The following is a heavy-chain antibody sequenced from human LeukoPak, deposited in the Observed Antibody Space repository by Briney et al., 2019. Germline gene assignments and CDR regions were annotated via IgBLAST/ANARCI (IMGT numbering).Heavy chain of an antibody. D-gene: IGHD2-15*01. CDR2: IYTSGST. CDR3: AREGYQDAFDI. CDR1: GDSISSGSFR. V-gene: IGHV4-61*02. J-gene: IGHJ3*02. Sequence: SETLSLTCTVSGDSISSGSFRWSWIRQPAGKGLEWIGRIYTSGSTNYNPSLKSRVTMSVDTSKNQFSLKLSSVTAADTAVYYCAREGYQDAFDIWGQGKMVTVSS.